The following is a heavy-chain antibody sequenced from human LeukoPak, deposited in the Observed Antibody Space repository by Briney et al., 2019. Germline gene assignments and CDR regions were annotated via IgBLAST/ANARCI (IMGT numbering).Heavy chain of an antibody. CDR3: ARAGPNNYYDSSGYALAFDI. CDR1: GYIFTYYY. D-gene: IGHD3-22*01. V-gene: IGHV1/OR15-1*04. Sequence: ASVKVSCKASGYIFTYYYMHWVGQAPGQELGWRGRINPKSGGTNYAQKFQGRVTMTRETSTSTVYMELRRLREEDTAVYYCARAGPNNYYDSSGYALAFDIWGQGTMVTVSS. J-gene: IGHJ3*02. CDR2: INPKSGGT.